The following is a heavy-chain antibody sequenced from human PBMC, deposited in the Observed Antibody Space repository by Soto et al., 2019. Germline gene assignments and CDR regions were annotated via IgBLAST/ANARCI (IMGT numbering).Heavy chain of an antibody. D-gene: IGHD5-12*01. CDR3: ARSGQRSGYDSPPYYYYYMDV. CDR1: GYTFTSYY. Sequence: ASVKVSCKASGYTFTSYYMHWVRQAPGQGLEWMGIINPSGGGTSYAQKFQGRVTMTRDTSTSTVYMELSSLRSEDTAVYYCARSGQRSGYDSPPYYYYYMDVWGKGTTVTVSS. V-gene: IGHV1-46*03. J-gene: IGHJ6*03. CDR2: INPSGGGT.